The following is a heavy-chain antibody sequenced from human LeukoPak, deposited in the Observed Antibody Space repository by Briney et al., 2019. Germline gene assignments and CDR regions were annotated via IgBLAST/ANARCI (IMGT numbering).Heavy chain of an antibody. D-gene: IGHD2-15*01. Sequence: ASVKVSCKASGYTFTGYYMHWVRQAPGQGLEWMGWINRNSGGTNYAQKFQGRATMTRDTSISTAYMELSRLRSDDTAVYYCARVGASGYCSGGSCYSGSWGQGTLVTVSS. CDR1: GYTFTGYY. V-gene: IGHV1-2*02. CDR3: ARVGASGYCSGGSCYSGS. CDR2: INRNSGGT. J-gene: IGHJ4*02.